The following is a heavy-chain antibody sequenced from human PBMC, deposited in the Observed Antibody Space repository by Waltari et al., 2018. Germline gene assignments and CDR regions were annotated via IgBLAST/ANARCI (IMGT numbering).Heavy chain of an antibody. CDR3: ASMKQLVLFYFDY. J-gene: IGHJ4*02. D-gene: IGHD6-13*01. V-gene: IGHV4-34*01. CDR2: INHSGST. Sequence: QVQLQQWGAGLLKPSETLSLTCAVYGGSFSGYYWSWIRQPPGKGLEWIGEINHSGSTNDNPSLKSRVTISVDTSKNQFSLKLSSVTAADTAVYYCASMKQLVLFYFDYWGQGTLVTVSS. CDR1: GGSFSGYY.